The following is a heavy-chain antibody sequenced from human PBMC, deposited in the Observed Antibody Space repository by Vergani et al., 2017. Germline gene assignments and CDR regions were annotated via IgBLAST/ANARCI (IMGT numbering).Heavy chain of an antibody. Sequence: EVQLVESGGGLVQPGGSLRLSCAASGFTFSSYWMSWVRQAPGKGLEWVANIKQDGSVKYFVDSVEGRFTISRDNAKNSLYLQMNSLRAEDTAVYYCASSNGMVPYYFDYWGQGTLVTVSS. D-gene: IGHD2-8*01. CDR2: IKQDGSVK. CDR3: ASSNGMVPYYFDY. CDR1: GFTFSSYW. J-gene: IGHJ4*02. V-gene: IGHV3-7*01.